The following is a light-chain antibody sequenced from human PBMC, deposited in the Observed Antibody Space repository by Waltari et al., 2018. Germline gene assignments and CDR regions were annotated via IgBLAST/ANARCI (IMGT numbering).Light chain of an antibody. V-gene: IGLV2-23*01. CDR2: EAT. CDR1: RSDIGAYNF. Sequence: QSVLTQPASVSGSPGQSITISFTGTRSDIGAYNFVSWFQQPPGQAPRLLISEATKRPSGVSYRFSGSKSGNTASLSISDLQAEDEADYYCCSYVGGSRVLFGGGTKLTV. CDR3: CSYVGGSRVL. J-gene: IGLJ2*01.